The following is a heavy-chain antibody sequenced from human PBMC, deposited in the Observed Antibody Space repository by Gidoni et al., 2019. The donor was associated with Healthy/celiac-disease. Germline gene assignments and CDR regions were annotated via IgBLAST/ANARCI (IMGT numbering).Heavy chain of an antibody. Sequence: QVQLVQSGAEVKKHGASVKVSCKASGSTFTSYYMHWVRQAPGQGLEWMGIINPSGGSTSYAQKFQGRVTMTRDTSTSTVYMELSSLRSEDTAVYYCARSGISTYYYYGMDVWGQGTTVTVSS. J-gene: IGHJ6*02. CDR3: ARSGISTYYYYGMDV. V-gene: IGHV1-46*01. D-gene: IGHD3-10*01. CDR2: INPSGGST. CDR1: GSTFTSYY.